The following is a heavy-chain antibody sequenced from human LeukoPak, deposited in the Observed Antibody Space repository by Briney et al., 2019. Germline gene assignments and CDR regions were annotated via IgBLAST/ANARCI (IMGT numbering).Heavy chain of an antibody. CDR1: GFTFSSYG. CDR2: ISGSGGTT. D-gene: IGHD5-18*01. J-gene: IGHJ3*02. CDR3: AKDPPTVMANAFHI. Sequence: GGSLRLSCAASGFTFSSYGMSWVRQAPGKGLEWVSSISGSGGTTYYADSVKGRFTISRDNSKNTLYLQMNSLRADDTAVYFCAKDPPTVMANAFHIWGQGTMVTVS. V-gene: IGHV3-23*01.